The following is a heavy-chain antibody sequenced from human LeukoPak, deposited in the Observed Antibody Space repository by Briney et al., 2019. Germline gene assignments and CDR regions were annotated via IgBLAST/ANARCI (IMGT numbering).Heavy chain of an antibody. CDR3: AKDQEYTSGPFDY. CDR1: GFTFSNYA. J-gene: IGHJ4*02. Sequence: GGALRLSCAASGFTFSNYAMTWVRQAPGRGLEGVSALSGTGASTYSADSVKGRFTTSRDNSKNTLYLQMNSLRAEDTAVYYCAKDQEYTSGPFDYWGQGKLITVS. CDR2: LSGTGAST. V-gene: IGHV3-23*01. D-gene: IGHD1-1*01.